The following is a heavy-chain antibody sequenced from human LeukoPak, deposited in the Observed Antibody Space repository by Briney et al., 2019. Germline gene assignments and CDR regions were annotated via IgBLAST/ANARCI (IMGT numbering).Heavy chain of an antibody. J-gene: IGHJ4*02. CDR3: TRRMATTGRYYFDY. CDR1: GGSISGYY. D-gene: IGHD1-1*01. V-gene: IGHV4-59*08. CDR2: IHYTGTT. Sequence: PSGTLSLACIVSGGSISGYYWSWIRQSSEKRLEWIAFIHYTGTTNYNPSLESRATVSVDTSKNQFSLKLSSVTAADTAMYYCTRRMATTGRYYFDYWGQGTLVTVSS.